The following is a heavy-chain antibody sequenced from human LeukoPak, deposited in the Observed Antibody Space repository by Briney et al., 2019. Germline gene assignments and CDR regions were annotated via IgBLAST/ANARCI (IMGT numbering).Heavy chain of an antibody. CDR3: ARWGRYCSSTSCQFSGFDP. J-gene: IGHJ5*02. Sequence: ASVKVSCKASGYTFTSYGISWVRQAPGQGLEWMGWISAYNGNTNYAQKLQGRVTMTTDTSTSTACMELRSLRSDDTAVYYCARWGRYCSSTSCQFSGFDPWGQGTLVTVSS. V-gene: IGHV1-18*01. D-gene: IGHD2-2*01. CDR2: ISAYNGNT. CDR1: GYTFTSYG.